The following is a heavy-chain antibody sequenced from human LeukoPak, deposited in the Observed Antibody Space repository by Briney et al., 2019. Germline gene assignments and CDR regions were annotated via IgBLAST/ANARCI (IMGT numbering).Heavy chain of an antibody. CDR2: VYYSGST. D-gene: IGHD4-17*01. V-gene: IGHV4-39*01. CDR1: GGSISSSPYY. CDR3: ARGPVTTQTFDY. J-gene: IGHJ4*02. Sequence: PSETLSHTCTVSGGSISSSPYYWGWIRQPPGKGLEWIGNVYYSGSTPYNPSLKSRVTIFVDTSKNQVSLRLSSVTAADTAVYYCARGPVTTQTFDYWGQGTLVTVSS.